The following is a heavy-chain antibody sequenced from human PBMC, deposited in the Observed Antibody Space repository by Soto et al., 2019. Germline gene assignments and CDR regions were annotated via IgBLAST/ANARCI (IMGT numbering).Heavy chain of an antibody. J-gene: IGHJ4*02. V-gene: IGHV2-5*02. D-gene: IGHD6-19*01. CDR3: AHSVVAGLGYYFDY. CDR2: IYWDDDK. CDR1: GFSLSSTRVA. Sequence: SGPTLVNPTQTLTLTCTFSGFSLSSTRVAVGWIRQPPGKALEWLALIYWDDDKRYSPFLKSRLTITKDTSKNQVVLTMTNMDPVDTATYFCAHSVVAGLGYYFDYWGQGTLVTVSS.